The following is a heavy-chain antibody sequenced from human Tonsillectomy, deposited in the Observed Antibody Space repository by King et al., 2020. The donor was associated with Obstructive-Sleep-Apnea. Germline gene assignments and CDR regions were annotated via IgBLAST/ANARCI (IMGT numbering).Heavy chain of an antibody. Sequence: VQLQESGPGLVKPSETLSLTCTVSGYSISSGYYWGWIRQPPGKGLEWIGSIYHSGSTYYNPSLKSRVTISVDTSKNQFSLKLSSVTAADTAVYYCARTGYSSGWYQAVDYWGQGTLVTVSS. V-gene: IGHV4-38-2*02. CDR2: IYHSGST. CDR1: GYSISSGYY. J-gene: IGHJ4*02. D-gene: IGHD6-19*01. CDR3: ARTGYSSGWYQAVDY.